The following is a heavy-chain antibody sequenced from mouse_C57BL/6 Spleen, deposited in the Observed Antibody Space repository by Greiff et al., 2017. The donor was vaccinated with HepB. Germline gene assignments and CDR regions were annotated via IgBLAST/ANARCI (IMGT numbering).Heavy chain of an antibody. CDR3: ARKEDYGNLSYWYFDV. V-gene: IGHV5-17*01. D-gene: IGHD2-1*01. CDR1: GFTFSDYG. Sequence: EVQGVESGGGLVKPGGSLKLSCAASGFTFSDYGMHWVRQAPEKGLEWVAYISSGSSTIYYADTVKGRFTISRDNAKNTLFLQMTSLRSEDTAMYYWARKEDYGNLSYWYFDVWGTGTTVTVSS. CDR2: ISSGSSTI. J-gene: IGHJ1*03.